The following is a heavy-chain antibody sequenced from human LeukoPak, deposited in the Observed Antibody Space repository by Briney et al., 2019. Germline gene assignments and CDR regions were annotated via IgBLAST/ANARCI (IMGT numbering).Heavy chain of an antibody. CDR3: ARGIFGMVLNAFDL. CDR2: ISYGGST. D-gene: IGHD3-3*01. J-gene: IGHJ3*01. Sequence: SETLSLTCSVSGGSISSGGNYWTWIRQPPGRGLEWVGYISYGGSTNYNPSLKSRVTISVDTSTNQFSLKLSSVTAADTAVYYCARGIFGMVLNAFDLWGRGTMVTVSS. CDR1: GGSISSGGNY. V-gene: IGHV4-61*08.